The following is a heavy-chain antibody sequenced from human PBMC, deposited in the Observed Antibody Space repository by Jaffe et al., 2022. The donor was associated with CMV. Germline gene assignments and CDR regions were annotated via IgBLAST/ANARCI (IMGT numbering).Heavy chain of an antibody. J-gene: IGHJ6*02. CDR1: GGSFSGYY. Sequence: QVQLQQWGAGLLKPSETLSLTCAVYGGSFSGYYWSWIRQPPGKGLEWIGEINHSGSTNYNPSLKSRVTISVDTSKNQFSLKLSSVTAADTAVYYCARLAVCHRYSSGWLRGMDVWGQGTTVTVSS. CDR3: ARLAVCHRYSSGWLRGMDV. V-gene: IGHV4-34*01. D-gene: IGHD6-19*01. CDR2: INHSGST.